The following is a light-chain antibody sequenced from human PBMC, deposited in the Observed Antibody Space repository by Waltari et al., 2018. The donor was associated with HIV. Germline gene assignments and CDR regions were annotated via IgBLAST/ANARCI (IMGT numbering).Light chain of an antibody. CDR1: SRDVGTYEL. Sequence: QSALTQPASVSGSPGQSITIPCTRNSRDVGTYELVSSYQKHPDKAPKLMIYEVSKRPSGVSNRFSGSKSGNTASLTISGLQAEDEADYYCCSYAGSSTHVFGGGTKVTVL. J-gene: IGLJ1*01. CDR2: EVS. V-gene: IGLV2-23*02. CDR3: CSYAGSSTHV.